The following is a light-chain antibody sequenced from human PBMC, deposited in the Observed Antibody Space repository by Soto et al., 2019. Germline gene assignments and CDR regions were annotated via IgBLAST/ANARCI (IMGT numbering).Light chain of an antibody. CDR3: QQFNSYPT. CDR1: QGISSY. V-gene: IGKV1-9*01. Sequence: DIQLTQSPSFLSASVGDGVTITCRASQGISSYLAWYQQRPGKAPKLLIYAASTLQSGVPSRFSGSGSGTEFTLTISSLQPEDFANYYFQQFNSYPTFGVGTKVEIK. CDR2: AAS. J-gene: IGKJ4*01.